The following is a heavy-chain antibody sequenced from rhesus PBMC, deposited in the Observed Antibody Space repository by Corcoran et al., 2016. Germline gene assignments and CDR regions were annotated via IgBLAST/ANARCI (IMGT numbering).Heavy chain of an antibody. V-gene: IGHV3-59*01. J-gene: IGHJ6*01. Sequence: EVQLVESGGGLAKPGGSLRLSCAASGFTFSDYYMHWVRQASGKGLGWVSRIRKGGGSKWYADSVKGRFTISRENAKNALYLQMNSLRAEDTAVYYCARDSSWNYRYGLDSWGQGVVVTVSS. CDR2: IRKGGGSK. D-gene: IGHD1-1*01. CDR3: ARDSSWNYRYGLDS. CDR1: GFTFSDYY.